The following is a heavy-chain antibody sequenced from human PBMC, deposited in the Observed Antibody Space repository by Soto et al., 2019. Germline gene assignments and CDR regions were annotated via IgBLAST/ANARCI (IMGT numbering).Heavy chain of an antibody. D-gene: IGHD6-13*01. J-gene: IGHJ6*02. CDR2: IYPGDSDT. V-gene: IGHV5-51*01. CDR1: GYSFTSYW. Sequence: GGSLKISCKVSGYSFTSYWIGWVRQMPGKGLEWMGIIYPGDSDTRYSPSFQGQVTISADKSISTAYLQWSSLKASDTAMYYCARGAYSSSWYLSYYYYGMDVWGQGTTVTVSS. CDR3: ARGAYSSSWYLSYYYYGMDV.